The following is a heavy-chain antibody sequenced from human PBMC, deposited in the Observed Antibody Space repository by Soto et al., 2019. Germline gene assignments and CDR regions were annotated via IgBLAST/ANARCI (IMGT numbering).Heavy chain of an antibody. D-gene: IGHD3-16*01. CDR3: LRGWGSLIYLGGLDI. CDR2: IFYDGTEK. V-gene: IGHV3-33*01. CDR1: GFTFRQYG. Sequence: QVQLVESGGGVFQPGTSLRLSCAASGFTFRQYGMHWVRQAPGKGLDWVAVIFYDGTEKYYADSVKGRFTISRDNPGNMVYLQMNSLRVEDTAVYYCLRGWGSLIYLGGLDIWGQGTTVVVSS. J-gene: IGHJ3*02.